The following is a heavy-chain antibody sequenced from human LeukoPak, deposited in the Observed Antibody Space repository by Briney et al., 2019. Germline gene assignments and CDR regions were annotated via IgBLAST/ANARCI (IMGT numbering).Heavy chain of an antibody. J-gene: IGHJ4*02. CDR1: GGSFSGYY. CDR3: ARARTTVNTPPHIDY. Sequence: SETLSLTCAVYGGSFSGYYWSWIRQPPGRGLEWIGEINHSGSTNYNPSLKSRVTISVDTSKNQFSLKLSSVTAADTAVYYCARARTTVNTPPHIDYWGQGTLVTVSS. D-gene: IGHD4-17*01. CDR2: INHSGST. V-gene: IGHV4-34*01.